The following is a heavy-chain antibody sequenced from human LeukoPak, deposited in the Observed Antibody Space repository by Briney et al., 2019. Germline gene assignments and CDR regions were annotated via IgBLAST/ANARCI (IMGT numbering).Heavy chain of an antibody. CDR2: IKQDGSEK. CDR1: GFTFSSYW. J-gene: IGHJ4*02. Sequence: GGSLRLSCAASGFTFSSYWMSWVRQAPGKGLEWVANIKQDGSEKYYVDSVKGRFTISRDNAKNSLFLQMNSLTAEDTAVNYCARDAVPGRGGAFDYWGQGTLVIVSS. CDR3: ARDAVPGRGGAFDY. V-gene: IGHV3-7*03. D-gene: IGHD6-19*01.